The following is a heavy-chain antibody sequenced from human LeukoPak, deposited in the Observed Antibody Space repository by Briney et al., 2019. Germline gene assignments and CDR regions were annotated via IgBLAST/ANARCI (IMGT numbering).Heavy chain of an antibody. D-gene: IGHD6-19*01. CDR2: ISSSSSYI. J-gene: IGHJ4*02. CDR3: VHGIAVAGAFDY. CDR1: GFTFSSYS. V-gene: IGHV3-21*01. Sequence: GGSLRLSCAASGFTFSSYSMNWVRQAPGKGLEWVSSISSSSSYIYYADSVKGRFTISRDNAKNSLYLQMNSLRAEDTAVYYCVHGIAVAGAFDYWGQGTLVTVSS.